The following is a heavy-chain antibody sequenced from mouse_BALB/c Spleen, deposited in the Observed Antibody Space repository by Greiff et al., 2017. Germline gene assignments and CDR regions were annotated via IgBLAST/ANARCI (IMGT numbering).Heavy chain of an antibody. CDR1: GYAFTNYL. V-gene: IGHV1-54*01. J-gene: IGHJ3*01. D-gene: IGHD1-1*01. Sequence: QVHVKQSGAELVRPGTSVKVSCKASGYAFTNYLIEWVKQRPGQGLEWIGVINPGSGGTNYNEKFKGKATLTADKSSSTAYMQLSSLTSDDSAVYFCAREGYYGSSYGGAYWGQGTLVTVSA. CDR2: INPGSGGT. CDR3: AREGYYGSSYGGAY.